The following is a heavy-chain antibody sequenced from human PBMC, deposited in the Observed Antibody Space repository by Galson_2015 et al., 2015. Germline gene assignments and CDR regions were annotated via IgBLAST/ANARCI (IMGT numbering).Heavy chain of an antibody. CDR1: GFTFSSYW. J-gene: IGHJ4*02. CDR2: IKQDGSEK. CDR3: ARGGGHYDSSGYYLPDY. D-gene: IGHD3-22*01. Sequence: SLRLSCAASGFTFSSYWMSWVRQAPGKGLEWVANIKQDGSEKYYVDSVKGRFTISRDNAKNSLYLQMNSLGAEDTAVYYCARGGGHYDSSGYYLPDYWGQGTLVTVSS. V-gene: IGHV3-7*01.